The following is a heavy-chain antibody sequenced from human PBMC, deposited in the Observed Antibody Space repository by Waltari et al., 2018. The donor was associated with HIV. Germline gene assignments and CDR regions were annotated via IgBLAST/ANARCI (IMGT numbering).Heavy chain of an antibody. D-gene: IGHD1-26*01. CDR3: SRPSGPLHSYGMDV. J-gene: IGHJ6*02. CDR1: GCAVGHYV. V-gene: IGHV3-49*05. CDR2: ITSEAYGGTA. Sequence: EVHVMESGGGWGKRGRAVRLPGSGSGCAVGHYVPSWYRQAPGKGLEWVGFITSEAYGGTAEYAASVTGRFTISREDSKSTAYMQMNRLESEDTGVYFCSRPSGPLHSYGMDVWGQGTAVIVSS.